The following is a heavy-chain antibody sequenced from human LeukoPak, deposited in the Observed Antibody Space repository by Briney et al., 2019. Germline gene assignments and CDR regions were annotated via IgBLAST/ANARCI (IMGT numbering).Heavy chain of an antibody. D-gene: IGHD3-22*01. CDR3: ARTGSSSGYYRGPNWFDP. J-gene: IGHJ5*02. CDR1: GFTFSSYW. CDR2: IKQDGSEK. V-gene: IGHV3-7*01. Sequence: PGGSLRLSCAASGFTFSSYWMSWVRQAPGKGLEWVANIKQDGSEKYYVDSVKGRFTISRDNAKNSLYLQMNSLRAEDTAVYYCARTGSSSGYYRGPNWFDPWGQGTLVTVSS.